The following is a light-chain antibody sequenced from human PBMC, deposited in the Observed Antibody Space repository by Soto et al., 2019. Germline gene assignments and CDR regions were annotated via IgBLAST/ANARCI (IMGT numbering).Light chain of an antibody. Sequence: EVVLTQSPATLSFSPGERATLSCRAGQSVTNFLAWYQQKPGQPPRLLIYDASNRATGIPARFSGSGSGTDFTLTISSLEPEDFAIYYCQQRTSWPPTFGQGTRLEIK. CDR1: QSVTNF. V-gene: IGKV3-11*01. J-gene: IGKJ5*01. CDR3: QQRTSWPPT. CDR2: DAS.